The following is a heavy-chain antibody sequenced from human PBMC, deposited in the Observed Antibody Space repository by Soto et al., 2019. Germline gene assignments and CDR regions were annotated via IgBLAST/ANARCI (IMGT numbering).Heavy chain of an antibody. CDR1: GGPISSSSYY. Sequence: QLQLQESGPGLVKPSETLSLTFTVSGGPISSSSYYWGWIRQPPGKGLEWIGSIYYSGRTYYNPSLKRQATISVDTSKNQFALELSSVTAADTAVYYCARTRFGVDLFDYWGQGTLVTVSS. CDR2: IYYSGRT. V-gene: IGHV4-39*01. J-gene: IGHJ4*02. CDR3: ARTRFGVDLFDY. D-gene: IGHD3-3*01.